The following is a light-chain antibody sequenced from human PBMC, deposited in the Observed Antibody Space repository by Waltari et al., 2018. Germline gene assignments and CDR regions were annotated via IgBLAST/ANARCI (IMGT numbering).Light chain of an antibody. Sequence: DIVMTQSPDSLAVSLVERATIPCKSSESILYPSNNKNFLGWFQHKPGQPPKMLIYWASTRQSEVPARFSGSGSGTEFTLTISSVQAEDVAIYYCQQYYSNPRTFGQGTRLEIK. V-gene: IGKV4-1*01. CDR3: QQYYSNPRT. J-gene: IGKJ2*01. CDR1: ESILYPSNNKNF. CDR2: WAS.